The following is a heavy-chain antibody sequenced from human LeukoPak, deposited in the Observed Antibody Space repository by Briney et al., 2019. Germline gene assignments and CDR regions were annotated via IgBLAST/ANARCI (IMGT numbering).Heavy chain of an antibody. CDR1: RFTFSNYW. Sequence: PGGSLRLSCAASRFTFSNYWMHWVRQAPGRGLVWVSRINSDGSNIAYADSVKGRFTISRDNAKNTLYLQMNSLRAEDTAVYYCARDWNDDTDYWGQGTLVTVSS. CDR2: INSDGSNI. J-gene: IGHJ4*02. CDR3: ARDWNDDTDY. D-gene: IGHD1-1*01. V-gene: IGHV3-74*01.